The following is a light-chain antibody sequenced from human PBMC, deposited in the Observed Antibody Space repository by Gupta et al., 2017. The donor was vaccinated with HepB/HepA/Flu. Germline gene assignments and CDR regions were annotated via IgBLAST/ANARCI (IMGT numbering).Light chain of an antibody. J-gene: IGKJ1*01. V-gene: IGKV3-20*01. CDR3: QQDGSSPWT. Sequence: EIVLTQSPGTLSLSPGERAALSCRASQSISSNYLAWYQQKPGQAPRLLIYGASSRATGIPDRFSGSGSGTDFTLTISRLEPEDFAVYYCQQDGSSPWTFGQGTNVEIK. CDR2: GAS. CDR1: QSISSNY.